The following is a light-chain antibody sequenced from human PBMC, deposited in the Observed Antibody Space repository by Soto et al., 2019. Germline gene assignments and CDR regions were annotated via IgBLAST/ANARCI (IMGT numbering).Light chain of an antibody. CDR2: GAS. CDR3: QQYNNWPRT. V-gene: IGKV3-15*01. J-gene: IGKJ1*01. CDR1: QRVSSN. Sequence: EIVLTHSPATLSLSPGKRATLSRRASQRVSSNLAWYQQKPGQAPRLLIYGASTRATGIPARFSGGGSGTEFTLTISSLQSEDFAVYYCQQYNNWPRTFGQGTKVDIK.